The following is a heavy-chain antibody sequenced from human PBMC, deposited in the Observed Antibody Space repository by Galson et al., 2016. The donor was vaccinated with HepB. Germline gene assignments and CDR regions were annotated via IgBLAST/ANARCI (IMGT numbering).Heavy chain of an antibody. D-gene: IGHD4-23*01. CDR1: GFSFGSHS. J-gene: IGHJ4*02. V-gene: IGHV3-48*03. Sequence: SLRLSCAASGFSFGSHSMNWVRQSAVKGLEWLAYISSTSSTIYHAASVRGRFTVSRDNAKDSLFLQMNSLTAEDTAIYYCARAYGGNLMFEFWGQGVLVTVSS. CDR2: ISSTSSTI. CDR3: ARAYGGNLMFEF.